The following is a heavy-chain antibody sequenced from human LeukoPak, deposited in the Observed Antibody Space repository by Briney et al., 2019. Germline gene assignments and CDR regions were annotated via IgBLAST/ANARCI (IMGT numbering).Heavy chain of an antibody. D-gene: IGHD1-7*01. CDR1: GASIRSGNW. CDR3: ARGGVTGTLDY. CDR2: IYHTGTS. Sequence: SGTLSLTCAVSGASIRSGNWWSWVRQPPGRGLEWIGEIYHTGTSDYNPSLKSRVTISVDTSKNQFSLKLSSVTAADTAVYYCARGGVTGTLDYWGQGTLVTVSS. V-gene: IGHV4-4*02. J-gene: IGHJ4*02.